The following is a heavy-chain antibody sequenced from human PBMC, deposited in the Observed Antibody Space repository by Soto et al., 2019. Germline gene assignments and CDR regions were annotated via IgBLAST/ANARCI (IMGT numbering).Heavy chain of an antibody. CDR2: IWYDGSNK. CDR1: GFTFSSYG. Sequence: QVQLVESGGGVVQPGRSLRLSCAASGFTFSSYGMHWVRQAPGKGLEWVAVIWYDGSNKYYADSVKGRFTISRDNSKNTRYLQMNSLRAEDTAVYYCARLRVIADFDYWGQGTLVTVSS. J-gene: IGHJ4*02. D-gene: IGHD2-15*01. CDR3: ARLRVIADFDY. V-gene: IGHV3-33*01.